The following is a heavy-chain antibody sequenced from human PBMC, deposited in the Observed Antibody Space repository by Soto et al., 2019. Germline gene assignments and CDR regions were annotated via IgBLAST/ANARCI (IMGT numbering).Heavy chain of an antibody. J-gene: IGHJ4*02. Sequence: GSLRPWCAASGFTFTSYSMRWVLQAPGNGLECVSSISSTTNYIYDGDSMKGRFTISRDNAKNSLYLEMNSLRAEDTDVYYCARESEDLTSNFDYWGQGTLVTVSS. V-gene: IGHV3-21*06. CDR2: ISSTTNYI. CDR1: GFTFTSYS. CDR3: ARESEDLTSNFDY.